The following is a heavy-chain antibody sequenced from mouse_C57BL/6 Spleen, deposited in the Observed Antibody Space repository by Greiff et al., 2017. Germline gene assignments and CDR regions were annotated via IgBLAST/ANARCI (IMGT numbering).Heavy chain of an antibody. J-gene: IGHJ1*03. CDR3: TRDGIGYGSSYWYFDV. Sequence: QVQLQQSGAELVRPGASVTLSCKASGYTFTDYEMHWVKQTPVHGLEWIGAIDPETGGTAYNQKFKGKAILTADKSSSTAYMELRSLTSEDSAVYYCTRDGIGYGSSYWYFDVWGTGTTVTVSS. V-gene: IGHV1-15*01. CDR2: IDPETGGT. CDR1: GYTFTDYE. D-gene: IGHD1-1*01.